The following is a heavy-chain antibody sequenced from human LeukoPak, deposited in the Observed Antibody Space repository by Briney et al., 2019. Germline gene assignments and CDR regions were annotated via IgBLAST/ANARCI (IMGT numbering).Heavy chain of an antibody. J-gene: IGHJ3*02. V-gene: IGHV4-59*01. CDR1: GGSISSYY. CDR3: ARDLGVMVRAFDI. Sequence: SETLSLTCTVSGGSISSYYWSWIRQPPGKRLEWIGYIYYSGSISYNPSLKSRVTISVDTSKNQISLKLSSVTAADTAVYYCARDLGVMVRAFDIWGQGTMVTVSS. CDR2: IYYSGSI. D-gene: IGHD5-18*01.